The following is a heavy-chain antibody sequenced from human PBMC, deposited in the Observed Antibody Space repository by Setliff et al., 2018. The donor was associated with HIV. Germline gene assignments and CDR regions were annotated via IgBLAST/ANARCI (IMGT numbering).Heavy chain of an antibody. V-gene: IGHV1-8*02. J-gene: IGHJ3*02. CDR3: ARVLSRGSWGSGYNDAFDI. CDR1: GGTFRTHS. D-gene: IGHD3-22*01. Sequence: ASVKVSCKASGGTFRTHSINWVRQATGQGLEWMGWMNPNSGNTGYAQKFQGRVTMTRDTSTSTVYMELSSLRSEDTAVYYCARVLSRGSWGSGYNDAFDIWGQGTMVTVSS. CDR2: MNPNSGNT.